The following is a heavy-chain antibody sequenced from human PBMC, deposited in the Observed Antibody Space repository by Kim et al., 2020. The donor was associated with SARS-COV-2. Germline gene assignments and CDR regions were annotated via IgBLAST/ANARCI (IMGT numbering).Heavy chain of an antibody. D-gene: IGHD3-22*01. CDR2: IIPIFGTA. J-gene: IGHJ4*02. V-gene: IGHV1-69*13. Sequence: SVKVSCKASGGTFSSYAISWVRQAPGQGLEWMGGIIPIFGTANYAQKYQGRVTITADEYTSTAYMELSSLRSEDMAVYYCAREFRDLGGYLFDYWGQGTLVTVSS. CDR3: AREFRDLGGYLFDY. CDR1: GGTFSSYA.